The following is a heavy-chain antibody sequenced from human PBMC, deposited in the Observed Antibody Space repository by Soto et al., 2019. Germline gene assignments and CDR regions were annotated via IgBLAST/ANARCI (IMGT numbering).Heavy chain of an antibody. CDR1: GGSFSGYY. CDR3: ARGCEVTKGCGWFDP. Sequence: SETLSLTCAVYGGSFSGYYWSWIRQPPGKGLEWIGEINHSGSTNYNPSLKSRVTISVDTSKNQFSLKLSSVTAADTAVYYCARGCEVTKGCGWFDPWGQGTLVTVSS. D-gene: IGHD4-17*01. V-gene: IGHV4-34*01. CDR2: INHSGST. J-gene: IGHJ5*02.